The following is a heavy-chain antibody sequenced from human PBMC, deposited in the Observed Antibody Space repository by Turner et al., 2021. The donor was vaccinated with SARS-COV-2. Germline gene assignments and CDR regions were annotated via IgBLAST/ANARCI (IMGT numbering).Heavy chain of an antibody. Sequence: QLQLQESGPGLVKPSEPLSLTCTVSGGPICSSSYYWGWIRQPPGKGLEWIGNIYYSGSAYYNPSLKSRVTISVDPSKNQFSLKLTSVTAADTAVYYCARLMDTAMDYYGTDVWGQGTTVTVSS. CDR1: GGPICSSSYY. D-gene: IGHD5-18*01. V-gene: IGHV4-39*01. CDR3: ARLMDTAMDYYGTDV. J-gene: IGHJ6*02. CDR2: IYYSGSA.